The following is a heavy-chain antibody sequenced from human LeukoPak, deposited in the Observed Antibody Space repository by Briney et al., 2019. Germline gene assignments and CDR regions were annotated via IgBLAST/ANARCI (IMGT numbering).Heavy chain of an antibody. CDR3: ARAGGGWSFDY. CDR1: GASISTYY. V-gene: IGHV4-59*01. CDR2: LFFGGST. J-gene: IGHJ4*02. Sequence: PSETLSLTCTVSGASISTYYWSWIRQPPGKGLEWIGFLFFGGSTNYNPSLKSRVTISSDTSKNQLSLKLTSVTAADTAVYYCARAGGGWSFDYLGQGTLVTVSS. D-gene: IGHD6-19*01.